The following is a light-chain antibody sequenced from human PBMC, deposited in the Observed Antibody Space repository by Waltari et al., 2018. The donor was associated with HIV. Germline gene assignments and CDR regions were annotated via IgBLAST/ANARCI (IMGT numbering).Light chain of an antibody. V-gene: IGLV2-11*01. CDR1: SSDVGSYNY. CDR2: DVS. J-gene: IGLJ2*01. CDR3: CSYAGRSYVV. Sequence: QSALTQPRSVSGSPGQSVTISCTGTSSDVGSYNYVSWYQQHPGKAPKHMIYDVSKRPSGVPDRFSGSKSGNTASLTISGLQAEDEADYYCCSYAGRSYVVFGGGTKLTVL.